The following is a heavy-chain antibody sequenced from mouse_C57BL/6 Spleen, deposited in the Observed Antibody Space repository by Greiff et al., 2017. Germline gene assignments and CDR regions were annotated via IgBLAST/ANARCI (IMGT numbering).Heavy chain of an antibody. J-gene: IGHJ2*01. CDR3: ARPYGSSYFDY. CDR1: GYTFTSYW. V-gene: IGHV1-50*01. D-gene: IGHD1-1*01. Sequence: QVQLQQPGAELVKPGASVKLSCKASGYTFTSYWMQWVKQRPGQGLEWIGEIDPSDSYTNYNQKFKGKATLTVDTSSSTAYMQLSSLTSEDSAVYDCARPYGSSYFDYWGQGTTLTVSS. CDR2: IDPSDSYT.